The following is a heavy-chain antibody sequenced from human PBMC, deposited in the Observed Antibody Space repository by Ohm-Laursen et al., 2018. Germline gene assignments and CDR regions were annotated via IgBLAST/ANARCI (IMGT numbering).Heavy chain of an antibody. CDR2: INPNNGGT. J-gene: IGHJ6*02. D-gene: IGHD6-6*01. CDR1: GYTFTGFY. V-gene: IGHV1-2*02. CDR3: ARDIVTPGSLFGSSSPSGYYHSGMDV. Sequence: GASVKVSCKASGYTFTGFYMHWVRQAPGQGLEWMGWINPNNGGTNYAQKFQGRVTMTRDTSISTAYMELSRLRSDDTALYYCARDIVTPGSLFGSSSPSGYYHSGMDVWGQGTTVTVSS.